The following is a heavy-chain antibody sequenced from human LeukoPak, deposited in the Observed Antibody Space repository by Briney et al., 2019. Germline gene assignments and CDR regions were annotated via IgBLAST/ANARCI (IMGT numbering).Heavy chain of an antibody. J-gene: IGHJ4*02. Sequence: PGGSLRLSCAASGFTLRSYWMHWVRQAPGKGLVWVSRISSDGITTTYADSVKGRFTISRDNAKNTLYLQMNSLRAEDTALYFCARDPDRSGWSTFEYWGQGTLVTVSS. CDR1: GFTLRSYW. D-gene: IGHD6-19*01. CDR3: ARDPDRSGWSTFEY. V-gene: IGHV3-74*01. CDR2: ISSDGITT.